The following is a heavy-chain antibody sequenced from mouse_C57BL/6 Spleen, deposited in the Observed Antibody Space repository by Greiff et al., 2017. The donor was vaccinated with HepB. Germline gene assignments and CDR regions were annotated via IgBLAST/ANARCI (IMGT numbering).Heavy chain of an antibody. CDR1: GYTFTSYW. V-gene: IGHV1-53*01. CDR2: INPSNGGT. CDR3: AREGFITTVVAPMDY. D-gene: IGHD1-1*01. J-gene: IGHJ4*01. Sequence: QVQLKQPGTELVKPGASVKLSCKASGYTFTSYWMHWVKQRPGQGLEWIGNINPSNGGTNYNEKFKSKATLTVDKSSSTAYMQLSSLTSEDSAVYYCAREGFITTVVAPMDYWGQGTSVTVSS.